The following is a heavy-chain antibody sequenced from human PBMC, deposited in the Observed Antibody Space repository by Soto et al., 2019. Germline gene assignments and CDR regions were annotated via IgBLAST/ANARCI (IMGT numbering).Heavy chain of an antibody. CDR3: ARKTDCGGDCFDHFDY. Sequence: GGSLRLSCAASGFTFSSYGMHWVRQAPGKGLEWVAVIWYDGSNKYYADSVKGRFTISRDNSKNTLYLQMNSLRAEDTAVYYCARKTDCGGDCFDHFDYWGQGTLVTVSS. J-gene: IGHJ4*02. V-gene: IGHV3-33*01. CDR1: GFTFSSYG. D-gene: IGHD2-21*02. CDR2: IWYDGSNK.